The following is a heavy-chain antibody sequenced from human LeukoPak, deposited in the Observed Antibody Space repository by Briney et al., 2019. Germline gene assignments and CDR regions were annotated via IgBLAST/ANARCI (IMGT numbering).Heavy chain of an antibody. V-gene: IGHV1-24*01. J-gene: IGHJ2*01. CDR3: ATEWPHVDTAMENWYFDL. CDR2: SDPEDGET. D-gene: IGHD5-18*01. Sequence: ASVKVSCKVSGYTLTELSMHWVRQAPGKGLEWMGGSDPEDGETIYAQKFQGRVTMTEDTSTDTAYMELSSLRSEDTAVYYCATEWPHVDTAMENWYFDLWGRGTLVTVSS. CDR1: GYTLTELS.